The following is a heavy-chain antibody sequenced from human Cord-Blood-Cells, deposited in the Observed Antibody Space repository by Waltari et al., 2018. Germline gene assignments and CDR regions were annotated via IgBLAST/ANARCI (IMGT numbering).Heavy chain of an antibody. CDR2: INHSGST. V-gene: IGHV4-34*01. J-gene: IGHJ5*02. CDR1: GGSFSGYY. CDR3: ARGDWFDP. Sequence: QVQLQQWGAGLLKPSETLSLTCAVYGGSFSGYYWSWIRQPPGKGLEWIGEINHSGSTNYNPSRKSRVTISVDTSKNQFSLKLSSVTAADTAVYYCARGDWFDPCGQGTLVTVSS.